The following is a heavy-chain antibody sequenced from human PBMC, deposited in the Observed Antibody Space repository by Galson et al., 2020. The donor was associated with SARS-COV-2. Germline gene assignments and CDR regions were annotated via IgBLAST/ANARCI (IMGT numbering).Heavy chain of an antibody. CDR3: ARGTRYSFNIDY. D-gene: IGHD1-1*01. Sequence: ASETLSLTCSVSGVSVSSDTYYWNWIRQPPGKALEWIGYIYYSGSTNSNPSLESRLTISVGTSQTQFSLSLSSVTAADTAVYYCARGTRYSFNIDYWGQGTLVTVSS. CDR1: GVSVSSDTYY. J-gene: IGHJ4*02. CDR2: IYYSGST. V-gene: IGHV4-61*01.